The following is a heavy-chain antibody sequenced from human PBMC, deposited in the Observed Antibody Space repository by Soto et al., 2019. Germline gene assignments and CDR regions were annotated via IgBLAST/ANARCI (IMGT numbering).Heavy chain of an antibody. CDR3: ARDNNPGLYDY. D-gene: IGHD1-1*01. Sequence: SETLSLTCAVYGGSFSGYYWTWIRQPPGTGLEWIGEINHSGSTNYNPSLKSRVTISVDTSKNQFSLKLTSVTAADTAVYYCARDNNPGLYDYWGQGTLVTVSS. CDR1: GGSFSGYY. V-gene: IGHV4-34*01. CDR2: INHSGST. J-gene: IGHJ4*02.